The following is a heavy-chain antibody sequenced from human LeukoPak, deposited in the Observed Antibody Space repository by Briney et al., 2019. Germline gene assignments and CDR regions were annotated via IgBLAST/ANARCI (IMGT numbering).Heavy chain of an antibody. Sequence: GASVKVSCKASGYTFTSYGISWVRQAPGQGLEWMGWISAYNGNTNYAQKLQGRVTMTTGTSTSTAYMELRSLRSDDTAVYYCARDGSYCGGDCYSWDGGYWGQGTLVTVSS. CDR2: ISAYNGNT. CDR3: ARDGSYCGGDCYSWDGGY. CDR1: GYTFTSYG. V-gene: IGHV1-18*01. D-gene: IGHD2-21*01. J-gene: IGHJ4*02.